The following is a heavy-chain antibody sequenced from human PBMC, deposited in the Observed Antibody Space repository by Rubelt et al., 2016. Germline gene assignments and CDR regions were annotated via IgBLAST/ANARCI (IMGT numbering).Heavy chain of an antibody. V-gene: IGHV3-23*01. J-gene: IGHJ4*02. D-gene: IGHD2-15*01. Sequence: PASGFSFSRYWMSWVRQAPGKGLEWVSFISGRGSSTYYADSVQGRFTISRDNSKNALYLQMNSLRADDTAVYYCVRGLDSWGQGTLVTVSS. CDR3: VRGLDS. CDR2: ISGRGSST. CDR1: GFSFSRYW.